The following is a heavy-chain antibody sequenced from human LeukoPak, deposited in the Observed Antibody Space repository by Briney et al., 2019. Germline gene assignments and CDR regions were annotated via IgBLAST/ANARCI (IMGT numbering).Heavy chain of an antibody. J-gene: IGHJ6*03. V-gene: IGHV3-49*04. Sequence: PGRSLRLSCTASGFTFGDYAMSWVRQAPGKGLEWVGFIRSKAYGGTTEYAASVKGRFTISRDDSKSIAYLQMNSLKTEDTAVYYCTRVGIAVAATGYYYMDVWGKGTTATVSS. D-gene: IGHD6-19*01. CDR2: IRSKAYGGTT. CDR1: GFTFGDYA. CDR3: TRVGIAVAATGYYYMDV.